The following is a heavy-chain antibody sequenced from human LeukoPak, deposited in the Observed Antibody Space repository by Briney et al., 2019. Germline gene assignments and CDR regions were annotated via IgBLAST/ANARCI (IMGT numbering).Heavy chain of an antibody. CDR1: GFTFSNYG. Sequence: PGGSLRLSCAASGFTFSNYGLSWVRQAPGKGLEWVSGITGSGGSTYYADSVKGRFIISRDNSKNTLYLQMNSLRAEDTAIYYCARDERLLSFLKWGQGTLVTVSS. CDR2: ITGSGGST. CDR3: ARDERLLSFLK. V-gene: IGHV3-23*01. J-gene: IGHJ4*02. D-gene: IGHD3-3*01.